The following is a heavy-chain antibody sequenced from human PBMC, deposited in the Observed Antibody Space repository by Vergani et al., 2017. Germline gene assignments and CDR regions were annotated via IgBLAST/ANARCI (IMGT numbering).Heavy chain of an antibody. V-gene: IGHV3-33*01. CDR3: ARESYGGNSWPYCFDY. CDR1: GFTFSSYG. J-gene: IGHJ4*02. Sequence: QLQLVESGGGVVQPGRSLRLSCAASGFTFSSYGMHWVRPAPGKGLEWVAVIWYDGSNTYYADSVKGRFASARDKSKNTLYLQMNSLRAEDTAVYYCARESYGGNSWPYCFDYWGQGTLVTVSS. D-gene: IGHD4-23*01. CDR2: IWYDGSNT.